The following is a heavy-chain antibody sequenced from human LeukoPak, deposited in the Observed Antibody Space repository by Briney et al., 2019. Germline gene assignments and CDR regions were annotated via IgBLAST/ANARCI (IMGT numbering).Heavy chain of an antibody. J-gene: IGHJ3*02. Sequence: ASVKVSCKASGYTFTSYDFNWVRQATGQGLEWMGWMNPSTGNTGYAQKFQGRVTMTRNTSISTAYMELSSLRSEDTAVYYCARGYTAASAYAFDIWGQGTMVTVSS. CDR3: ARGYTAASAYAFDI. V-gene: IGHV1-8*01. CDR2: MNPSTGNT. D-gene: IGHD5-18*01. CDR1: GYTFTSYD.